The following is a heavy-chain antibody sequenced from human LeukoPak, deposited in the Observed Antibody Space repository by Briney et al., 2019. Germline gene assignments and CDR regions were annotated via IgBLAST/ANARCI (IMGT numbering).Heavy chain of an antibody. Sequence: GRSLRLSCAASGFTFSSYAMSWVRQAPGKGLEWVSAISGSGGSTYYADSVKGRFTISRDNSKNTLYLQMNSLRAEDTAVYYCAKARGDCSSTSCYNRYFDYWGQGTLVTVSS. CDR3: AKARGDCSSTSCYNRYFDY. J-gene: IGHJ4*02. V-gene: IGHV3-23*01. CDR1: GFTFSSYA. CDR2: ISGSGGST. D-gene: IGHD2-2*02.